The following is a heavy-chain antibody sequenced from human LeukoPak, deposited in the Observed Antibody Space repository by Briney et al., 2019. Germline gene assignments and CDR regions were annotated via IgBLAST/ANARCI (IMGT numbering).Heavy chain of an antibody. CDR1: GFTFSSYA. Sequence: GRSLRFSCAASGFTFSSYAMHLVRKAPGKGLERVAVISYDGSNKYYADSVKGRFTISRDNSKNTLYLQMNSLRAEDTAVYYCARGGDIVVVPAAIVLDYWGQGTLVTVSS. D-gene: IGHD2-2*01. CDR2: ISYDGSNK. V-gene: IGHV3-30*04. J-gene: IGHJ4*02. CDR3: ARGGDIVVVPAAIVLDY.